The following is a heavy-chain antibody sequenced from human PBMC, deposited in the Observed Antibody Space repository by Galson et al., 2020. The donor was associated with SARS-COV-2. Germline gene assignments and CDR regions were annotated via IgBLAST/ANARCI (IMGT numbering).Heavy chain of an antibody. D-gene: IGHD1-26*01. CDR3: ARPYSGSYFYYLDY. Sequence: TGGSLRLSCAASGFTFSSYAMHWGRQAPGKGLEWVAVMSNDGSKKYYEDSVKGRFTISRDNSKNTLYLQMNSLRAEDTAVYYCARPYSGSYFYYLDYWGQGTLVTVSS. CDR2: MSNDGSKK. V-gene: IGHV3-30-3*01. CDR1: GFTFSSYA. J-gene: IGHJ4*02.